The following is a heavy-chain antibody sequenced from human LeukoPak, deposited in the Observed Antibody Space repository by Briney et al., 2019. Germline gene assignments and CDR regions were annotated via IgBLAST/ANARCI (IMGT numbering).Heavy chain of an antibody. Sequence: SETLSLTCTVSGGSISTYYWSWIRQPPGKGLEWIGYIHYSGSTNYSPSLKSRVTISVDTSKNRFSLRLTSLTAADTAVYYCAGRGIAVAGQGSVAFDIWGQGTMVTVSS. CDR3: AGRGIAVAGQGSVAFDI. V-gene: IGHV4-59*08. D-gene: IGHD6-19*01. CDR2: IHYSGST. CDR1: GGSISTYY. J-gene: IGHJ3*02.